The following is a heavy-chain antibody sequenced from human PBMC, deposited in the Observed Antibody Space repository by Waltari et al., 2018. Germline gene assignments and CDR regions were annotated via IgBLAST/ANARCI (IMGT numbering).Heavy chain of an antibody. CDR2: IYYTGST. CDR1: GGSIRVFY. V-gene: IGHV4-59*01. D-gene: IGHD2-21*02. Sequence: QVQLQVSGPSLLKPSETLSLICTVSGGSIRVFYWDWVRQHPGNGLDWIGYIYYTGSTNFNPSLKSRVTMSVDTSKNQFSLKLSSVTAADTAFYYCARGGGGDWEWFDPWGQGTLVTVSS. CDR3: ARGGGGDWEWFDP. J-gene: IGHJ5*02.